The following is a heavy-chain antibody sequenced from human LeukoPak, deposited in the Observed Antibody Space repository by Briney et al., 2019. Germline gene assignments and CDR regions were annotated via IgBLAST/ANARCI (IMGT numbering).Heavy chain of an antibody. CDR1: GYTFTDYY. V-gene: IGHV1-2*02. D-gene: IGHD3-9*01. Sequence: ASVKVSCKASGYTFTDYYIHWVRQAPGQGLEWMGWINPNSGDTNYAQKFQGRVTMTRDTSISTAYMELSRLRSDDTAVYYCARDNTAGYDIFSKINMDVWGKGTTVTVSS. J-gene: IGHJ6*03. CDR3: ARDNTAGYDIFSKINMDV. CDR2: INPNSGDT.